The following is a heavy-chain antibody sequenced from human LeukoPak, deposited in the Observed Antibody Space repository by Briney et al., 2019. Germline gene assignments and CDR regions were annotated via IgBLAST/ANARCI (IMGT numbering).Heavy chain of an antibody. J-gene: IGHJ6*02. CDR3: ARNPRSGYFPHYHYYGMDV. V-gene: IGHV4-4*07. D-gene: IGHD3-3*01. CDR2: IYTSGST. CDR1: GGSISSYY. Sequence: SETLSLTCTVSGGSISSYYWSWIRQPAGKGLEWIGRIYTSGSTNYNPSLKSRVTMSVDTSKNQFSLKLSSVTAADTAVYYCARNPRSGYFPHYHYYGMDVWGQGTTVTVSS.